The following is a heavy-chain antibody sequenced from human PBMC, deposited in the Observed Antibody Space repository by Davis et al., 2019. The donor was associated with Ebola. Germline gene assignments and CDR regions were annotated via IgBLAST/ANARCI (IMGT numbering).Heavy chain of an antibody. D-gene: IGHD2-15*01. Sequence: GESLKISCAVSGFTLSTSAMGWFRQAPGKGLEWVSTISTGGATYYADSVKGRFTISSENSKNTLYLQMNSLRAEDSAIYYCATQYSYDFHIWGQGTMVTVSS. V-gene: IGHV3-23*01. CDR2: ISTGGAT. CDR1: GFTLSTSA. J-gene: IGHJ3*02. CDR3: ATQYSYDFHI.